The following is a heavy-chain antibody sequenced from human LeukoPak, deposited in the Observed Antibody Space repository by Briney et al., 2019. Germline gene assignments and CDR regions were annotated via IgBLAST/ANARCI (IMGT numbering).Heavy chain of an antibody. J-gene: IGHJ5*02. CDR1: GFTFSSYS. Sequence: PGGSLRLSCAASGFTFSSYSMNWVRQAPGKGLEWVSSISSSSSYIYYADSVKGRFTISRDNAKNSLYLQMNSLRAEDTAVYYCARDYPNLVRNWCDPWGQGTLVSVPS. D-gene: IGHD1-14*01. CDR3: ARDYPNLVRNWCDP. CDR2: ISSSSSYI. V-gene: IGHV3-21*01.